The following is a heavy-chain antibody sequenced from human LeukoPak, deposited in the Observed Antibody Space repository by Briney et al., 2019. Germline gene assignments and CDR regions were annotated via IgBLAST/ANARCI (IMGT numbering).Heavy chain of an antibody. CDR3: VNDYGDYDLYAFDI. D-gene: IGHD4-17*01. CDR2: ISDSGVST. CDR1: GFTFSSYA. Sequence: RGSLRLSCAASGFTFSSYAMSWVRQAPGKGLEWVSGISDSGVSTYYADSVKGRFTISRDNSKNTLYLQMNSLRAEDTAVYYCVNDYGDYDLYAFDIWGQGTMVTVSS. J-gene: IGHJ3*02. V-gene: IGHV3-23*01.